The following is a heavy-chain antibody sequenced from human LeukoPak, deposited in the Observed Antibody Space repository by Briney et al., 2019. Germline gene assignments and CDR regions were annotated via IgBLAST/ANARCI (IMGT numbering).Heavy chain of an antibody. CDR2: ISGSGDST. CDR3: TTFYTRLTDY. D-gene: IGHD2/OR15-2a*01. CDR1: GFIFSSDA. V-gene: IGHV3-23*01. J-gene: IGHJ4*02. Sequence: GGSLRPSCIGTGFIFSSDAMGWVRQAPGTGLEWVSGISGSGDSTYYADSVKGRFTISRDNSKNTLYLEMNSLRVEDTAVYYCTTFYTRLTDYWGQGTLVTVSS.